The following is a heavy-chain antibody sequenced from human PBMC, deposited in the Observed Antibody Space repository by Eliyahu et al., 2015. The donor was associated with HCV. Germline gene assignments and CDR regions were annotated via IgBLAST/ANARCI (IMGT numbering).Heavy chain of an antibody. V-gene: IGHV4-39*01. CDR3: ARHEGDFLWGSYRVNWFDP. Sequence: QLQLQESGPGLVKPSETLSLTCTVSGDSFSSSNYYWGWIRQPPGKGLEWIGSIYYSGSTYYXPSLMSRVAISVDTSKNHFSLKLTSVTAADTAVYYCARHEGDFLWGSYRVNWFDPWGQGILVTVSS. CDR2: IYYSGST. CDR1: GDSFSSSNYY. D-gene: IGHD3-16*02. J-gene: IGHJ5*02.